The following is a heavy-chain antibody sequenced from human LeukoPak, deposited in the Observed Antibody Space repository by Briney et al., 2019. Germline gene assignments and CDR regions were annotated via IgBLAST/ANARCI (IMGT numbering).Heavy chain of an antibody. CDR2: IHHSGST. CDR3: AKKIAVPAYYFDC. V-gene: IGHV4-4*02. J-gene: IGHJ4*02. Sequence: SGTLSLTCAVSGGSISSNNWWSWVRQPPGKGLEWIGEIHHSGSTNYNPSLKSRVTISIDKSKNQFSLKPSSVTAADTAVYYCAKKIAVPAYYFDCWGQGTLVTVSS. CDR1: GGSISSNNW. D-gene: IGHD6-19*01.